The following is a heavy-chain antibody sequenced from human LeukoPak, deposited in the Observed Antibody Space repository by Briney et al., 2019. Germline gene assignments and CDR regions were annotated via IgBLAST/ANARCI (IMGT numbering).Heavy chain of an antibody. V-gene: IGHV3-23*01. Sequence: GGSLRLSCAASGFTFSSYAMSWVRQAPGKGLEWVSAISGSGGLTSYPPSLMGRFTISIDHSKNTLYLQMNSLTAEDTAVYYCAKDGLSGSYDVYFDYLGQGTLVTVSS. J-gene: IGHJ4*02. CDR1: GFTFSSYA. CDR3: AKDGLSGSYDVYFDY. CDR2: ISGSGGLT. D-gene: IGHD1-26*01.